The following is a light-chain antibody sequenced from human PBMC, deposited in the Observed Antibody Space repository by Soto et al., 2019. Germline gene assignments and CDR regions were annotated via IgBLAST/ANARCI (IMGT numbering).Light chain of an antibody. CDR2: DVS. V-gene: IGLV2-14*01. J-gene: IGLJ2*01. CDR3: SSYTSSSTRGVV. Sequence: QSALTQPASVSGSPGQAITISCTGTSSDVGGYNYVSWYQQHPGKAPKLMIYDVSNRPSGVSNRFSGSKSGNTASLTISGLQAEDEADYYYSSYTSSSTRGVVFGGGTKVTVL. CDR1: SSDVGGYNY.